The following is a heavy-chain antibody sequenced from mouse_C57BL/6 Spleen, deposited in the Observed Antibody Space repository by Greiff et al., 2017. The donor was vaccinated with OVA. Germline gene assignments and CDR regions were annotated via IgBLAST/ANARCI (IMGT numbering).Heavy chain of an antibody. J-gene: IGHJ1*03. V-gene: IGHV5-9*01. CDR2: ISGGGGNT. CDR1: GFTFSSYT. CDR3: ARHGLGREYFDV. D-gene: IGHD4-1*01. Sequence: VESGGGLVKPGGSLKLSCAASGFTFSSYTMSWVRQTPEKRLEWVATISGGGGNTYYPDSVKGRFTISRDNAKNTLYLQMSSLRSEDTALYYCARHGLGREYFDVWGTGTTVTVSS.